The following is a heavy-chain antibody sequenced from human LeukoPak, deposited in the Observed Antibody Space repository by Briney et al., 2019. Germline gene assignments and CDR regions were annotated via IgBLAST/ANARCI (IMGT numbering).Heavy chain of an antibody. V-gene: IGHV4-4*07. CDR2: IYISGST. CDR3: ARTSGRSWFYYYIDV. D-gene: IGHD2-15*01. Sequence: SGTLSLTCRVSGGFLSNYNWNWIRQSAGKGLKWMGRIYISGSTDYNPSLKSRVTMSVDASKSEFSLRLNSVTAADSAVYYCARTSGRSWFYYYIDVWGKGTTVTVSS. J-gene: IGHJ6*03. CDR1: GGFLSNYN.